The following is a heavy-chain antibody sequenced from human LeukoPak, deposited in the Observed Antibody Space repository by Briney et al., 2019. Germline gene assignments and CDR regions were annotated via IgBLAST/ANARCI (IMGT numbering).Heavy chain of an antibody. CDR1: GFTFSSYA. CDR2: ISGSGGST. D-gene: IGHD3-22*01. Sequence: AGGSLRLSCAASGFTFSSYAMSWVRQAPGKGLEWVSAISGSGGSTYYADSVKGRFTISRDNSKNTLYLQMNSLRAEDTAVYYGAKPDTASSGFIPYYFDYWGQGTLVTVSS. CDR3: AKPDTASSGFIPYYFDY. V-gene: IGHV3-23*01. J-gene: IGHJ4*02.